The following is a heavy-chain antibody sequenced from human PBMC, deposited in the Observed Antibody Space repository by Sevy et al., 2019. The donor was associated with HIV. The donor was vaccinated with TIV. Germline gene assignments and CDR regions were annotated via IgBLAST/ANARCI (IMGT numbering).Heavy chain of an antibody. CDR3: AREGCTKPHDY. D-gene: IGHD2-8*01. CDR2: LSFGCCGI. V-gene: IGHV3-23*01. Sequence: GGSLRLSCAASGFTFSKYSMSWVRQPPGKGLEWVSTLSFGCCGINYADSVNGRFTISRDNSKSSVYLQMNNLSPEDTAVYYCAREGCTKPHDYWGQGTLVTVSS. CDR1: GFTFSKYS. J-gene: IGHJ4*02.